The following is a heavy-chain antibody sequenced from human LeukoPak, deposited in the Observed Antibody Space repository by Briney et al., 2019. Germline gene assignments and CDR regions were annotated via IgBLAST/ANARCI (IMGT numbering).Heavy chain of an antibody. CDR1: GYTFTSYA. J-gene: IGHJ5*02. CDR3: ARGSPPYSSGSVGFDP. CDR2: INAGNGNT. D-gene: IGHD6-19*01. Sequence: ASVKVSCKASGYTFTSYAMHWVRQAPGQRLEWMGWINAGNGNTKYSQKFQGRVTIIRDTSASTAYMELSSLRSEDTAVYYCARGSPPYSSGSVGFDPWGQGTLVTVSS. V-gene: IGHV1-3*01.